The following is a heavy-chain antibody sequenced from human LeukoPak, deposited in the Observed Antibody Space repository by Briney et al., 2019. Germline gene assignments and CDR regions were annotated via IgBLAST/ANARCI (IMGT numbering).Heavy chain of an antibody. CDR3: AKRRLPTTGFSFDS. Sequence: GGSLRLPCEASGFTFPGYAMSWVRQAPGMGLEWVSTINSGGSSTYYADSVTGRFTISRDNSNNTLYLLLSRLRADDTAVYFCAKRRLPTTGFSFDSWGQGTPVTVSS. V-gene: IGHV3-23*01. D-gene: IGHD2-21*02. J-gene: IGHJ4*02. CDR2: INSGGSST. CDR1: GFTFPGYA.